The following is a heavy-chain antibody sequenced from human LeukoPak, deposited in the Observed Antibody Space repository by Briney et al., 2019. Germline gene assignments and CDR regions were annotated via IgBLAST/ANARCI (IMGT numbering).Heavy chain of an antibody. CDR1: GFTFSSYA. V-gene: IGHV3-23*01. J-gene: IGHJ6*03. Sequence: GGSLRLSCAASGFTFSSYAMSWVRQAPGKGLEWVSAISGSGGSTYYADSVKGRFTISRDNSKNTLYLQMNSLRAEDTAVYYCAKDGREFYYYYMDVWGKGTTVTVSS. D-gene: IGHD3-10*01. CDR2: ISGSGGST. CDR3: AKDGREFYYYYMDV.